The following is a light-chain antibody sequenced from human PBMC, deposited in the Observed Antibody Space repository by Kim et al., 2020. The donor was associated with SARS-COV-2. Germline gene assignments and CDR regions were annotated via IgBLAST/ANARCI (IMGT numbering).Light chain of an antibody. CDR1: QGISSY. J-gene: IGKJ2*01. Sequence: SASVGDRVTITCRASQGISSYLAWYQQKPGTAPKLLIYAASTLQSGVPSRFSGSGSGTEFTLTISSLQPEDFATYYCQQLNSYPHTFGQGTKLEI. V-gene: IGKV1-9*01. CDR3: QQLNSYPHT. CDR2: AAS.